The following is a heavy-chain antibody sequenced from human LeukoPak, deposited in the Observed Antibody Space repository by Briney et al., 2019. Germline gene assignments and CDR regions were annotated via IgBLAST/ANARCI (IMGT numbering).Heavy chain of an antibody. D-gene: IGHD3-10*01. Sequence: SETLSLTRTVSGGSISSYYWSWIRQPPGKGLKWIGYIYTSGSTNYNPSLKSRVTISVDTSKNQFSLKLSSVTAADTAVYYCARAMVLRGTDYYYYMDVWGKGTTVTVSS. CDR1: GGSISSYY. CDR2: IYTSGST. J-gene: IGHJ6*03. CDR3: ARAMVLRGTDYYYYMDV. V-gene: IGHV4-4*09.